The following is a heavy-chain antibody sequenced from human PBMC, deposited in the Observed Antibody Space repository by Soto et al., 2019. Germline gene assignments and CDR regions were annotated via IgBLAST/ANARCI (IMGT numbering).Heavy chain of an antibody. V-gene: IGHV1-69*06. Sequence: SVKVSCKASGGTFSSYAISWVRQAPGQGLEWMGGIIPIFGTANYAQKFQGRVTITADKSTSTAYMELSSLRSEDTAVYYCAREAAAGIGDWFDPWGQGTLVTVS. CDR1: GGTFSSYA. D-gene: IGHD6-13*01. CDR3: AREAAAGIGDWFDP. CDR2: IIPIFGTA. J-gene: IGHJ5*02.